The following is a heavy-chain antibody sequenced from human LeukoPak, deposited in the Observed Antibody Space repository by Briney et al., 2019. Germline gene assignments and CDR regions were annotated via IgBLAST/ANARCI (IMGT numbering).Heavy chain of an antibody. CDR3: AKGGVLLWFGESPDAFDI. CDR1: GFTFSSSA. D-gene: IGHD3-10*01. CDR2: ISGSGGST. V-gene: IGHV3-23*01. Sequence: GGSLRLSCAASGFTFSSSATSWVRQAPGKGLEWVSTISGSGGSTHYADSVKGWFTISRDNSKNTLFLQMNSLRAEDTAVYYCAKGGVLLWFGESPDAFDIWGQGTMITVSS. J-gene: IGHJ3*02.